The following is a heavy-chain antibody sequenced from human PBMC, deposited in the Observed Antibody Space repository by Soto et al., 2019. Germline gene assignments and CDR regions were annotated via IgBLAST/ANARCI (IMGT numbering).Heavy chain of an antibody. J-gene: IGHJ4*02. CDR3: ARADSSSWQD. CDR2: IYYTGST. Sequence: SETLSLTCTVSGSSISSYYWSWIRQPPGKGLEWIGYIYYTGSTNYNPTLKSRVTISADTSKNQFSLKLSSVTPADTAVYYCARADSSSWQDWGQGTLVTVSS. D-gene: IGHD6-13*01. V-gene: IGHV4-59*01. CDR1: GSSISSYY.